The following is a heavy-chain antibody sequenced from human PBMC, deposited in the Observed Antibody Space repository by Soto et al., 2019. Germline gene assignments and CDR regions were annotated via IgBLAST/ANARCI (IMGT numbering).Heavy chain of an antibody. J-gene: IGHJ3*02. V-gene: IGHV1-18*04. CDR3: ARDRFPRYDFWSGYTAPAAFDI. D-gene: IGHD3-3*01. CDR1: SYTFTSYG. CDR2: ISAYNGNT. Sequence: QVQLVQSGAEVKKPGASVKVSCKASSYTFTSYGISWVRQSPGQGLEWMGWISAYNGNTNYAQKLQGRVTMTTDTSARAAYLELRSLRSDDTAVYFCARDRFPRYDFWSGYTAPAAFDIWGQGTMVTVSS.